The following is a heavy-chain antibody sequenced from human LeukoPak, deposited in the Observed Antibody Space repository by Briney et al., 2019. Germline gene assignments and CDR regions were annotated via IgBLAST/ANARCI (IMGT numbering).Heavy chain of an antibody. CDR2: ISWDGIST. CDR3: AKDGIGSSNWYYFDY. D-gene: IGHD6-13*01. J-gene: IGHJ4*02. V-gene: IGHV3-43*01. Sequence: PGGSLRLSCAASGFTFHDYTMHWVRQAPGKGLEWISVISWDGISTYYADSVKGRFTIARDNNKNSLYLQMNSLRTEDTALYYCAKDGIGSSNWYYFDYWGQGTPVTVSS. CDR1: GFTFHDYT.